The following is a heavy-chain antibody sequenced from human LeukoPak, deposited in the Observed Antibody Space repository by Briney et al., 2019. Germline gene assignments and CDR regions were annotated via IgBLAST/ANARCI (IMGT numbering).Heavy chain of an antibody. J-gene: IGHJ4*02. D-gene: IGHD2-15*01. CDR2: ISSGSGYI. V-gene: IGHV3-21*05. CDR3: AKDIVVVVAATSDY. CDR1: GFTFSSYT. Sequence: GGSLRLSCAASGFTFSSYTMNWVRQAPGKGLEWISYISSGSGYIYYADSVKGRFTISRDNSKNTLYLQMNSLRAEDTAVYYCAKDIVVVVAATSDYWGQGTLVTVSS.